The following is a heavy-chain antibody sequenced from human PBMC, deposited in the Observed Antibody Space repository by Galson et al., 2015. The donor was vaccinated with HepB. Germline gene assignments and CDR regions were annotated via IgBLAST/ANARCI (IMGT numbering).Heavy chain of an antibody. CDR3: ARVGLYDSSGYRVGAFDI. Sequence: CAISGDSVSSNSAAWNWIRQSPSRGLEWLGRTYYRSKWYNDYAVSVKSRITINPDTSKNQFSLQLNSVTPEDTAVYYCARVGLYDSSGYRVGAFDIWGQGTMVTVSS. D-gene: IGHD3-22*01. V-gene: IGHV6-1*01. CDR1: GDSVSSNSAA. CDR2: TYYRSKWYN. J-gene: IGHJ3*02.